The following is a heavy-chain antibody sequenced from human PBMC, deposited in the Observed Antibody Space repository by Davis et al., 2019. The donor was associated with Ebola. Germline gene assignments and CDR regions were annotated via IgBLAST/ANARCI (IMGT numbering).Heavy chain of an antibody. CDR3: AIDPTYCSGGTCYFGYYYYHMDV. J-gene: IGHJ6*03. V-gene: IGHV4-39*07. CDR2: LYYSGST. CDR1: GGSINSSSYY. Sequence: SETLSLTCTVSGGSINSSSYYWGWLRQPPGKGLEWIGSLYYSGSTYYNPSLKSRVTISVDTSRNQFSLRLKSVTAADTAVYYCAIDPTYCSGGTCYFGYYYYHMDVWGKGTTVTVS. D-gene: IGHD2-15*01.